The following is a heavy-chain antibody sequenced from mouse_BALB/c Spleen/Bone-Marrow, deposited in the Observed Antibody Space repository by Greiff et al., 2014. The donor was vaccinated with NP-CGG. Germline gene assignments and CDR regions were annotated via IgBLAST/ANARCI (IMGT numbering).Heavy chain of an antibody. CDR2: IWPGGST. CDR1: GFSLTSYG. CDR3: ARDRGGNYGYAMDY. V-gene: IGHV2-9*02. D-gene: IGHD2-1*01. Sequence: VKLVESGPGLVAPSQSLSITCTVSGFSLTSYGVHWVRQSPGKGLEWLGVIWPGGSTNYNSALMSRLTISKDNSKSQVFLKMNSLQTDDTAIYYCARDRGGNYGYAMDYWGQGTSVTVSS. J-gene: IGHJ4*01.